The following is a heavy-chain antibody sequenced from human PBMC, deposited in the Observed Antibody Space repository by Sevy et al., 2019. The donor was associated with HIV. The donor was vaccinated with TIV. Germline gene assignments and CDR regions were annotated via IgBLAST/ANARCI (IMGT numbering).Heavy chain of an antibody. CDR3: ARGEVVDIWSGYYSGARVGPGPTNY. CDR1: GFTFSSYA. Sequence: GGSLRLSCAASGFTFSSYAMHWVRQAPGKGLEWVAVISYDGSNKYYADSVKGRFTISRDNSKNTLYLQMNSLRAEDTAVYYCARGEVVDIWSGYYSGARVGPGPTNYWGQGTLVTVSS. V-gene: IGHV3-30*04. D-gene: IGHD3-3*01. J-gene: IGHJ4*02. CDR2: ISYDGSNK.